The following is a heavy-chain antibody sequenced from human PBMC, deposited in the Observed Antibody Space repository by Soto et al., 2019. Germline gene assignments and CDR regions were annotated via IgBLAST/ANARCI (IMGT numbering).Heavy chain of an antibody. J-gene: IGHJ3*02. CDR2: INHSGST. V-gene: IGHV4-34*01. D-gene: IGHD6-13*01. Sequence: QVQLQQWGAGLLKPSETLSLTCAVYGGSFSGYYWSWIRQPPGKGLEWIGEINHSGSTNYNPSLKSRVTISVDTSKNQFSLKLSSVTAADTAVYSCARGIAAAGTRAFDIWGQGTMVTVSS. CDR3: ARGIAAAGTRAFDI. CDR1: GGSFSGYY.